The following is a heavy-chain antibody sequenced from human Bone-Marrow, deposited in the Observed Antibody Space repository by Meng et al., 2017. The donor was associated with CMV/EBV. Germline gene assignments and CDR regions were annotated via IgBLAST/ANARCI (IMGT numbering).Heavy chain of an antibody. J-gene: IGHJ4*02. CDR3: ARVESGYEHFDY. CDR2: INPNSGGT. Sequence: ASVKVSCKASGCTFTGYYMHWVRQAPGQGLEWMGWINPNSGGTNYAQKFQGRVTMTRDTSISTAYMELSRLRSDDTAVYYCARVESGYEHFDYWGQGTLVIVSS. CDR1: GCTFTGYY. V-gene: IGHV1-2*02. D-gene: IGHD5-12*01.